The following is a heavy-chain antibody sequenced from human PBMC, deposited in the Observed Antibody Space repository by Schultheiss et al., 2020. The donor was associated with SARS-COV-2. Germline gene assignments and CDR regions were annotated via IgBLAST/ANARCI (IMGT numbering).Heavy chain of an antibody. J-gene: IGHJ6*02. D-gene: IGHD4-17*01. CDR2: IRSRANSYAT. Sequence: GESLKISCAASGFTFSDSAMHWVRQAYGKGLEWVGRIRSRANSYATTYAASVKGRFTISRDNSKNTLYLQMNSLRAEDTALYYCARDLLDYGDYGWYYYYGMDVWGQGTTVTVSS. V-gene: IGHV3-73*01. CDR3: ARDLLDYGDYGWYYYYGMDV. CDR1: GFTFSDSA.